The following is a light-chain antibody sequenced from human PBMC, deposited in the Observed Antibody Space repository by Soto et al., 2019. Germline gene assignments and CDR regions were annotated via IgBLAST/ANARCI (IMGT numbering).Light chain of an antibody. CDR3: QQYNNWPPLYT. J-gene: IGKJ2*01. V-gene: IGKV3-15*01. CDR2: GAS. CDR1: QSVSSN. Sequence: VSPGERATLSCRASQSVSSNLAWYQQKPGQAPRLLIYGASTRATGIPARFSGSGSGTEFTLTISSLQSEDFAVYYCQQYNNWPPLYTFGQGTKLEIK.